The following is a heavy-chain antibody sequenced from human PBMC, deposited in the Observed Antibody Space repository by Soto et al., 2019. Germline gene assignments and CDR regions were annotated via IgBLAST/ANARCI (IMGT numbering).Heavy chain of an antibody. Sequence: SETLSLTCTVSGGSISSYYWIWIRQPPGKGLEWIGYIYYSGSTNYNPSLKSRVTISVDTSKNQFSLKLSSVTAADTAVYYCARTDYSSGWYFFFDYWGQGTLVTVS. CDR1: GGSISSYY. D-gene: IGHD6-19*01. J-gene: IGHJ4*02. CDR2: IYYSGST. CDR3: ARTDYSSGWYFFFDY. V-gene: IGHV4-59*01.